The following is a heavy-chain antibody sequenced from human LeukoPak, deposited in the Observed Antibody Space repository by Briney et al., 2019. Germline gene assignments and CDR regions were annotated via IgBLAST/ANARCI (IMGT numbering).Heavy chain of an antibody. Sequence: GASVKVSCKASGYTFTSYDINWVRQATGQGLEWMGWMNPNSGNTGYAQKFQGRVTMTRNTSISTAYMELSRLRSDDTAVYYCARVRYSYGYNFDYWGQGTLVTVSS. CDR3: ARVRYSYGYNFDY. CDR1: GYTFTSYD. V-gene: IGHV1-8*01. D-gene: IGHD5-18*01. J-gene: IGHJ4*02. CDR2: MNPNSGNT.